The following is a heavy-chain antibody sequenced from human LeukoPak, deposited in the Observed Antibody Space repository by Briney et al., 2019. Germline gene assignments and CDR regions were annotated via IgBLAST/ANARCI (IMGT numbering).Heavy chain of an antibody. CDR2: IYTSGST. V-gene: IGHV4-4*07. Sequence: SETLSLTCTVSGGPFSSFHWSWIRQPAGKGLEWLGLIYTSGSTNYGPSLKSRLTMSVDASKHQFSLKLSSVTAADTAVYYCARDFDSWGQGILVTVSS. CDR3: ARDFDS. CDR1: GGPFSSFH. J-gene: IGHJ4*02.